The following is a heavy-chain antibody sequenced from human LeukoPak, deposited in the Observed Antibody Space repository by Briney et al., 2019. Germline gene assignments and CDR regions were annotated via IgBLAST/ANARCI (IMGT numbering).Heavy chain of an antibody. CDR1: GGSFSGYY. CDR2: IYNSGST. CDR3: ARSAFLVTAPGLYYFDY. V-gene: IGHV4-59*10. D-gene: IGHD6-13*01. J-gene: IGHJ4*02. Sequence: SETLSLTCAVYGGSFSGYYWSWIRQPAGKGLEWIGHIYNSGSTNYNPSLKGRVTMSVATSKNQFSLHLSSVTAADTAVYYCARSAFLVTAPGLYYFDYWGQGTLVAVSS.